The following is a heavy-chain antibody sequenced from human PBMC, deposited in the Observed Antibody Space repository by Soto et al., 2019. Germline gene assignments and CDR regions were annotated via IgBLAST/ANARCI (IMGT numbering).Heavy chain of an antibody. CDR1: GFTFSSYS. Sequence: EVQLVESGGGLVQPGGPLRLSCAASGFTFSSYSMNWVRQAPGKGLEWVSYISSSSSTIYYPDSVKGRFTISRDNAKNSLYLQMNSLRDEDTAVYYCARVKESMIVDAFDIWGQGTMVTVSS. D-gene: IGHD3-22*01. CDR3: ARVKESMIVDAFDI. J-gene: IGHJ3*02. CDR2: ISSSSSTI. V-gene: IGHV3-48*02.